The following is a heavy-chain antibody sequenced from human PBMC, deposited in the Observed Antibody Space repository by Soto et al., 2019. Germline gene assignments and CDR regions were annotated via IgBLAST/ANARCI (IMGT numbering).Heavy chain of an antibody. CDR2: INHSGTT. CDR1: GGSFSGYS. Sequence: SETLSLTCAAYGGSFSGYSWSWVRQPPGKGLEWIGEINHSGTTYYNTSLESRGTISVDTSKDQFSLKLSSFAAADTAVYYCAGRGYDILTGYYNDYWGQGTLVTVSS. J-gene: IGHJ4*02. D-gene: IGHD3-9*01. V-gene: IGHV4-34*01. CDR3: AGRGYDILTGYYNDY.